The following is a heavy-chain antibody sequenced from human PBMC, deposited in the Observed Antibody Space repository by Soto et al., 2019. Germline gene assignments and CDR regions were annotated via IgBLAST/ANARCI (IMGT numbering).Heavy chain of an antibody. CDR2: IYPGDSDT. Sequence: PGESLKISCEASGYDFSTYWIGWVRQMPGKGLEWMGIIYPGDSDTRYSPSFQGQVTISADKSIGTAYPQWSSLKASDSAMYYCARLRRIAARTPPYYSGYMDVWGKGTTVTVS. J-gene: IGHJ6*03. V-gene: IGHV5-51*01. CDR3: ARLRRIAARTPPYYSGYMDV. D-gene: IGHD6-6*01. CDR1: GYDFSTYW.